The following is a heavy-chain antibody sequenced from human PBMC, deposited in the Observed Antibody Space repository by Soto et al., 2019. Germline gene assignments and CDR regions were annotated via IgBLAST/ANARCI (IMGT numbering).Heavy chain of an antibody. Sequence: QVQLVQSGAELKKPGSSVKVSCKASGDTFSFYTINWVRQAPGLGLEWMGRVNPILSMSNYAQKCQGRGTMTADKSTSTAYMELRSLRSDDTAFYYCATSYGSGYRAFDYWGQGALVTVSA. CDR3: ATSYGSGYRAFDY. CDR2: VNPILSMS. D-gene: IGHD3-10*01. J-gene: IGHJ4*02. CDR1: GDTFSFYT. V-gene: IGHV1-69*02.